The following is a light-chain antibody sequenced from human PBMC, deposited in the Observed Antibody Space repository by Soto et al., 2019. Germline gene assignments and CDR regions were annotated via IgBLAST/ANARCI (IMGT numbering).Light chain of an antibody. Sequence: EIVLTQSPATLSLSPGERATLSCRAGQSVSNHLAGYQQKPGQAPRLLMYDPYNRATGIPARFSGIGSGTDFALSISSLEPEDAAVYCCQQHHIWLTFGGGTKVEIK. CDR3: QQHHIWLT. V-gene: IGKV3-11*01. J-gene: IGKJ4*01. CDR1: QSVSNH. CDR2: DPY.